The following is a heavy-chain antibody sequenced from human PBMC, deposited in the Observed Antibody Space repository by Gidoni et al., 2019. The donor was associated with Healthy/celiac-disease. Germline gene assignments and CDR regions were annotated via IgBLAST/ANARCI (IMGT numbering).Heavy chain of an antibody. D-gene: IGHD6-19*01. J-gene: IGHJ4*02. Sequence: QVQLQQWGAGLLKPSATLSLTCAVYGGSFSGYYWSWIRQPPGKGLELIGEINHSGSTNYNPSLKSRVTIAVDTSKNQFSLKLSSVTAAETAVYYCAGRSIKRYSSGWYLDFDYWGQGTLVTVSS. CDR1: GGSFSGYY. CDR2: INHSGST. V-gene: IGHV4-34*01. CDR3: AGRSIKRYSSGWYLDFDY.